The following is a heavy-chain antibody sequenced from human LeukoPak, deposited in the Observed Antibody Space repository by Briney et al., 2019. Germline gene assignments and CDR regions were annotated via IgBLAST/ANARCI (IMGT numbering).Heavy chain of an antibody. V-gene: IGHV4-34*01. D-gene: IGHD6-19*01. J-gene: IGHJ6*03. Sequence: PSETLSLTCAGYGVSFSGYYLSWIRQPPGKGLEWIGEINHSGSTNYNPSLKSRVTISVETSKNQFSLKLSSVTAADTAVYYCARAVKEDYYMDVWGKGTTVTVSS. CDR3: ARAVKEDYYMDV. CDR2: INHSGST. CDR1: GVSFSGYY.